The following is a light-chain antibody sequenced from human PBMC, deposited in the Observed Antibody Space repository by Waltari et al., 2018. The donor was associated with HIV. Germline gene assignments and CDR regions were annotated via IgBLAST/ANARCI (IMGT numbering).Light chain of an antibody. Sequence: SVLTQPPSASGTPGQSVTISCSGSGSNIGSKSASWYQHLPGTTPKLLIYMNNQRPSGVPDRFSGSKSGTSASLAISGLRSGDEADYYCAAWDDSLSGPVFGGGTKVTVL. CDR3: AAWDDSLSGPV. CDR1: GSNIGSKS. V-gene: IGLV1-47*01. CDR2: MNN. J-gene: IGLJ3*02.